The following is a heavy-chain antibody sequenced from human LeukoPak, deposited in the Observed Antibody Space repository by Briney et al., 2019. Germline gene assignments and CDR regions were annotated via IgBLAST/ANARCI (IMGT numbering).Heavy chain of an antibody. CDR2: ISYDGSNK. CDR1: GFTFSSYA. Sequence: PGGSLRLSCAASGFTFSSYAMHWVRQAPGKGLEWVAVISYDGSNKYYADSVKGRFTISRDNSKNTLYLQMNSLRAEDTAVYYCARVSYYDFWSGSDFFDYWGQGTLVTVSS. J-gene: IGHJ4*02. V-gene: IGHV3-30*01. CDR3: ARVSYYDFWSGSDFFDY. D-gene: IGHD3-3*01.